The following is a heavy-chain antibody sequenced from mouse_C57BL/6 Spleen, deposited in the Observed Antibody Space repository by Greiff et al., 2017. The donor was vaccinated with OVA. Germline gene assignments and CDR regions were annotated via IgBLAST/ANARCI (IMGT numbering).Heavy chain of an antibody. D-gene: IGHD2-1*01. Sequence: VQLQQSGAELVMPGASVKLSCKASGYTFTSYWMHWVKQRPGQGLEWIGEIDPSDSYTNYNQKFKGKSTLTVDKSSSTAYMQLSSLTSEDSAVYYCATGNWDYWGQGTTLTVSS. J-gene: IGHJ2*01. CDR2: IDPSDSYT. CDR1: GYTFTSYW. CDR3: ATGNWDY. V-gene: IGHV1-69*01.